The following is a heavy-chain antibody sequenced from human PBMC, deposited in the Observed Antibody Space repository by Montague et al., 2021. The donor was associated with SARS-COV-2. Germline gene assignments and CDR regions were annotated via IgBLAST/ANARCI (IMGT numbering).Heavy chain of an antibody. CDR1: GYSISSSNW. CDR2: IYYSGST. Sequence: SETLSLTCAVSGYSISSSNWWGWIRQPPGKGLEWIGYIYYSGSTYYNPSLKSRVTMSVDTSKNQFSLRLSSVTAVDTAVYYCATGFSGYSSSWFDKPRLEVRDACPEFDDWGQGTLVTVSS. D-gene: IGHD6-13*01. V-gene: IGHV4-28*01. J-gene: IGHJ4*02. CDR3: ATGFSGYSSSWFDKPRLEVRDACPEFDD.